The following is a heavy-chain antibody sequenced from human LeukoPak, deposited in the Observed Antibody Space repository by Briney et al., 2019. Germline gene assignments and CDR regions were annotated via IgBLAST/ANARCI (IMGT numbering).Heavy chain of an antibody. CDR2: IYSTGST. J-gene: IGHJ4*02. CDR3: ARQIASAGTAGFDF. D-gene: IGHD6-13*01. Sequence: NASETLSLTCTVSGGSISSYYWSWIRQPAGKGLEWIGRIYSTGSTNYNPSLKSRVTMSVDTSKNQFSLRLRSVTAADTVVYYCARQIASAGTAGFDFWGQGALVTVSS. CDR1: GGSISSYY. V-gene: IGHV4-4*07.